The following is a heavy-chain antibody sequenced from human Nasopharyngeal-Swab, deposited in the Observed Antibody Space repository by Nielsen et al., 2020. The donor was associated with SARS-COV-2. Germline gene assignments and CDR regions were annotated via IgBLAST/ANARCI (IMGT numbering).Heavy chain of an antibody. J-gene: IGHJ3*02. CDR3: AKAGIAAAGHAFDI. Sequence: GRSLRLSCAASGFTFSSYGMHWVRQAPGKGLEWVAVISYDGSNKYYADSVKGRFTISRDNSKNTLYLQMNSLRAEDTAVYYCAKAGIAAAGHAFDIWGQGTMVTVSS. D-gene: IGHD6-13*01. CDR1: GFTFSSYG. V-gene: IGHV3-30*18. CDR2: ISYDGSNK.